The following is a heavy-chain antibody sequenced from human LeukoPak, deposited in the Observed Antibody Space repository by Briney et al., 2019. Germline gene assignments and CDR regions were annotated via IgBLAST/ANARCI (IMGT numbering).Heavy chain of an antibody. V-gene: IGHV3-7*01. CDR1: GFTFSKYW. D-gene: IGHD5-18*01. CDR3: ARDVDVAMYDY. Sequence: GGSLRLSCAASGFTFSKYWLSWVRQAPGKGLEWVANIKKDGSEKYYVDSVNGRFTISRDNAKNSLYLQMNSLRAEDTAVYYCARDVDVAMYDYWGQGTLVTVSS. J-gene: IGHJ4*02. CDR2: IKKDGSEK.